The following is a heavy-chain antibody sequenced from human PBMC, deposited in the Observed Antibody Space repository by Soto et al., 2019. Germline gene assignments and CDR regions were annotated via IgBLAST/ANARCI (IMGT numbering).Heavy chain of an antibody. Sequence: ASVKVSCKASGYTFTDYHIHWVRQAPGQGLEFMGWINANNGGAGSAQQFQGRVTVTRDTSITTVYMELSNLRSDDTAVYYCAREGGSETLQTFHNWSDTSGQGNLFTVSS. D-gene: IGHD6-25*01. CDR2: INANNGGA. J-gene: IGHJ5*02. V-gene: IGHV1-2*02. CDR1: GYTFTDYH. CDR3: AREGGSETLQTFHNWSDT.